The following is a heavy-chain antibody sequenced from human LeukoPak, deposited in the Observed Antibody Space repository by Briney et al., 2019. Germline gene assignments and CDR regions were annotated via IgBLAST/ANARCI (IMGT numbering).Heavy chain of an antibody. CDR2: IKSKTDGGTT. D-gene: IGHD3-10*01. Sequence: GGSLRLSCAASGFTFSNAWMSWVRQAPGKGLEWVGRIKSKTDGGTTDYAAPVKGRFTISRDDSKNTLYLQMNSLKTEDTAVYYCTTDIRPRSDYGSGSYFSNPYYYYYYYMDVWGKGTTVTISS. CDR3: TTDIRPRSDYGSGSYFSNPYYYYYYYMDV. J-gene: IGHJ6*03. V-gene: IGHV3-15*01. CDR1: GFTFSNAW.